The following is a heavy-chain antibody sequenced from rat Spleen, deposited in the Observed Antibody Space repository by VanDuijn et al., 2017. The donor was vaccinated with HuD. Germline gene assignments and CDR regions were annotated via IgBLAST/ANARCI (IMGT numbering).Heavy chain of an antibody. CDR1: GFSLTSNS. V-gene: IGHV2-30*01. J-gene: IGHJ2*01. D-gene: IGHD4-2*01. CDR2: IWTGGTT. CDR3: ARDRTGPFDS. Sequence: QVQLKESGPGLVQPSQTLSLTCTVSGFSLTSNSVSWVRQPTGKGLEWMGVIWTGGTTDYSSALKSRLSISRDTTKNQVFLKMNSLQTEDTATYYCARDRTGPFDSWGQGVMVTVSS.